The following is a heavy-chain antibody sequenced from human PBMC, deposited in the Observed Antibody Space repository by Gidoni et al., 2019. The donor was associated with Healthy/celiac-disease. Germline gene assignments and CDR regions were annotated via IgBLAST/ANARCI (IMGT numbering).Heavy chain of an antibody. D-gene: IGHD3-10*01. CDR1: GFTFSSYA. V-gene: IGHV3-30-3*01. CDR2: ISYDVSNK. Sequence: QVQLVEYGGGGVQPGRSLRIYWAASGFTFSSYAKHWVRQAPGQGLEWVAVISYDVSNKYYAYSVKGRFTISRDNSKNALYLQMNGLRAEDTAVYYCARVVYYGSGSYYKTPYFDYWGQGTLVTVS. CDR3: ARVVYYGSGSYYKTPYFDY. J-gene: IGHJ4*02.